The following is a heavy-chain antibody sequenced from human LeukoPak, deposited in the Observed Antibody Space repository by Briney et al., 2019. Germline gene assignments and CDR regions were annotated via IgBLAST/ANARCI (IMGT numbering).Heavy chain of an antibody. Sequence: SQTLSLTYALSVDSVSNSGVAWNWIRQSPSRGLEWLGRTYYASQWSNEYALSVKSRITINPDTSKNQFSLQLNSVTPEDTAVYYCTRGRNSAFDYWGQGTLVTVSS. CDR1: VDSVSNSGVA. CDR3: TRGRNSAFDY. V-gene: IGHV6-1*01. D-gene: IGHD1-14*01. CDR2: TYYASQWSN. J-gene: IGHJ4*02.